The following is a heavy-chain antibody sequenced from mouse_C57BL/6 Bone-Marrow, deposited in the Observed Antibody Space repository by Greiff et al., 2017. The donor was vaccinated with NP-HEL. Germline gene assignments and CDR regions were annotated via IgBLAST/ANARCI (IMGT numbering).Heavy chain of an antibody. CDR1: GYAFSSSW. V-gene: IGHV1-82*01. CDR3: ARWGELLAWFAY. D-gene: IGHD2-1*01. Sequence: LQESGPELVKPGASVKISCKASGYAFSSSWMNWVKQRPGKGLEWIGRIYPGDGDTNYNGKFKGKATLTADKSSSTAYMQLSSLTSEDSAVYFCARWGELLAWFAYWGQGTLVTVSA. J-gene: IGHJ3*01. CDR2: IYPGDGDT.